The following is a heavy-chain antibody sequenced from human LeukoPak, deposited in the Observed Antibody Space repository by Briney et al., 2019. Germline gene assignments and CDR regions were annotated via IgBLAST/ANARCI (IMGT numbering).Heavy chain of an antibody. D-gene: IGHD3-10*01. V-gene: IGHV1-46*01. CDR3: ARMGFNRLWFGENYFDY. CDR1: GYTFTSYY. J-gene: IGHJ4*02. CDR2: INPSGGST. Sequence: ASVKVSCKASGYTFTSYYMHWVRQAPGQGLEWMGIINPSGGSTSYAQKFQGRVTMTRDMSTSTVYMELSSLRAEDTAVYYCARMGFNRLWFGENYFDYWGQGTLVTVSS.